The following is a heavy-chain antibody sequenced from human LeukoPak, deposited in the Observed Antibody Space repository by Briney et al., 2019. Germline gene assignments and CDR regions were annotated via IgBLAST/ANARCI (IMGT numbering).Heavy chain of an antibody. V-gene: IGHV3-23*01. Sequence: GGSLRLSCAASGFTFSSYGMSWVRQAPGKGLEWVSAISGSGGSTYYADSVKGRFTISRDNSKNTLYLQMNSLRAEDTAVYYCAKDRGYGSGSYYHFQHWGQGTLVTVSS. CDR1: GFTFSSYG. CDR2: ISGSGGST. D-gene: IGHD3-10*01. CDR3: AKDRGYGSGSYYHFQH. J-gene: IGHJ1*01.